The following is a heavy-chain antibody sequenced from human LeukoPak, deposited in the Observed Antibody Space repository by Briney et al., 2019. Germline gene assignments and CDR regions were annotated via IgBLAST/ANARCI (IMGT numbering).Heavy chain of an antibody. CDR1: GYTFTSYD. J-gene: IGHJ4*02. CDR2: MNPNSGNT. V-gene: IGHV1-8*03. Sequence: ASVKVSCKASGYTFTSYDINWVRQATGQGLEWMGWMNPNSGNTGYAQKFQGRVTITRNTSISTAYMELSSLRSEDTAVYYCARGGRFWSGYHRYFDYWGQGTLVTVSS. CDR3: ARGGRFWSGYHRYFDY. D-gene: IGHD3-3*01.